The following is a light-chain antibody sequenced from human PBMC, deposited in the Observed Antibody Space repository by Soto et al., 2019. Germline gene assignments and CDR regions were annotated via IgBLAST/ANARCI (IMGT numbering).Light chain of an antibody. J-gene: IGLJ3*02. V-gene: IGLV2-14*01. Sequence: QSVLTQPASVSGSPGQSIAISCTGTSSDVGGYNYVAWYHQHPGKGPKLMIFDVSDRPAGVSNRFSGSNSGNTASLTISVLPDEDEADYYCSSYKTISTLVFGGGTKVTVL. CDR3: SSYKTISTLV. CDR1: SSDVGGYNY. CDR2: DVS.